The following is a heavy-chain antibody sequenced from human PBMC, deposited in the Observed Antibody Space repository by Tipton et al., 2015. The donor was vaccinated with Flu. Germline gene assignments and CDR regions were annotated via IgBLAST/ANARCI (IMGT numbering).Heavy chain of an antibody. J-gene: IGHJ4*02. CDR3: ARGYSYGGNYFDY. Sequence: TLSLTCTVSGGSISSGSYYWSWIRQPAGKGLEWIGRIYTSGSTNYNPSLKSRVTISVDTSKNQFSLKLSSVTAADTAVYYCARGYSYGGNYFDYWGQGTLVTVSP. D-gene: IGHD5-18*01. CDR2: IYTSGST. V-gene: IGHV4-61*02. CDR1: GGSISSGSYY.